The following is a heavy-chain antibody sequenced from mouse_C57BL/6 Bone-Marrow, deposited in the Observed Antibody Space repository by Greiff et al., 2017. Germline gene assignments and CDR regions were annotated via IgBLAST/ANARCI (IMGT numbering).Heavy chain of an antibody. D-gene: IGHD3-3*01. CDR3: ARGRDAYFDY. V-gene: IGHV1-64*01. J-gene: IGHJ2*01. CDR2: IHPNSGST. Sequence: QVQLQQPGVELVKPGAPVKLSCKASGYTFTSSWLPWVNQRPGHGLEWFGMIHPNSGSTNYNEKFKRKATLSVDKSSSTAYMQLSSLTSEDAAVYYCARGRDAYFDYWGQGTTLTVSS. CDR1: GYTFTSSW.